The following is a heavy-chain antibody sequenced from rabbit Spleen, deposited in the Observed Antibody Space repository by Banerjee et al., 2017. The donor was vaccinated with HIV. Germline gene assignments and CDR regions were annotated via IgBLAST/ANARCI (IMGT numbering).Heavy chain of an antibody. V-gene: IGHV1S43*01. J-gene: IGHJ4*01. CDR1: GIDFNSYW. Sequence: QQQLEESGGGLVKPGGTLTLTCKASGIDFNSYWIYWVRQAPGKGLEWIGCIGAGSSGNTYYATWAKGRFTITRSTSLNTVTLQMTSLTAADTATYFCARGFYTYDDYADFYGYYFNLWGPGTLVTVS. CDR2: IGAGSSGNT. CDR3: ARGFYTYDDYADFYGYYFNL. D-gene: IGHD2-1*01.